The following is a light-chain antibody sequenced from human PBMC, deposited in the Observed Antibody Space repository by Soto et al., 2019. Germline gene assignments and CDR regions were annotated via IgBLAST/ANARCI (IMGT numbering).Light chain of an antibody. V-gene: IGLV2-14*01. CDR2: KVS. J-gene: IGLJ2*01. Sequence: QSALTQPASVSGSPGQSITISCTGTSSDVGGYNYVSWYQQHPGKAPKLMIYKVSNRPSGVSNHFSASKSGNTASLTISGLQAEDEADYYCTSYTSSSTLVFGGGTKVTVL. CDR1: SSDVGGYNY. CDR3: TSYTSSSTLV.